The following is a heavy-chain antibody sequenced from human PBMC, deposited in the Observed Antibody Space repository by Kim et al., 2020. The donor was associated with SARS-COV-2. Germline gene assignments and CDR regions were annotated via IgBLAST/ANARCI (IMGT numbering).Heavy chain of an antibody. V-gene: IGHV3-21*05. CDR2: IVSSGGSE. J-gene: IGHJ5*02. Sequence: GGSLRLSCAASGFTFGAYSIHWVRQAPGKGLEWISHIVSSGGSEYYADSVKGRFTISRDNAKNSLYLQMNSLRAEDTAVYYCARGVRLGIMVSWGQATLVTVSS. D-gene: IGHD3-16*01. CDR1: GFTFGAYS. CDR3: ARGVRLGIMVS.